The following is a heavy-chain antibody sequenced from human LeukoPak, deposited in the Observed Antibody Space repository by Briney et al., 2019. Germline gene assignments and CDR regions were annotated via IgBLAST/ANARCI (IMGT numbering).Heavy chain of an antibody. CDR3: ARLRVFLPIDYGAKGGYYFDY. Sequence: SETLSLTCTVSGGSISSSSYYWGWIRQPPGKGLEWIGSIYYSGSTYYSPSLKSRVTISVDTSKNQFSLKLSSVTAADTAVYYCARLRVFLPIDYGAKGGYYFDYWGQGTLVTVSS. CDR1: GGSISSSSYY. D-gene: IGHD4-17*01. CDR2: IYYSGST. V-gene: IGHV4-39*01. J-gene: IGHJ4*02.